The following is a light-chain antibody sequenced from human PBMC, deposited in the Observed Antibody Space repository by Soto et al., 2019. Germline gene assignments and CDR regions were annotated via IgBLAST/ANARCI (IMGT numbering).Light chain of an antibody. CDR2: DAS. CDR1: QSVSSSY. Sequence: EIVLTQSPGTLSLSPGERATLSCRASQSVSSSYLAWYQQKPGQAPRLLIYDASSRATGIPDRFSGSGSGTDFTFTISRLEPADFAVYYCQQYGRSPTTFGQGTKVDIK. CDR3: QQYGRSPTT. J-gene: IGKJ1*01. V-gene: IGKV3-20*01.